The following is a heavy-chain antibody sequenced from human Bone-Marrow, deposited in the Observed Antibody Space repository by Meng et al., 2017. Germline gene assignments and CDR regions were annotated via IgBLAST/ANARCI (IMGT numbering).Heavy chain of an antibody. CDR3: ARELDCSGGSCYFGGGVGY. CDR2: IYYSGST. CDR1: GGSISSGGYY. J-gene: IGHJ4*02. D-gene: IGHD2-15*01. V-gene: IGHV4-31*03. Sequence: VHLQESGPGLLKPSQTLSLPCTVSGGSISSGGYYWSWIRQHPGKGLEWIGYIYYSGSTYYNPSLKSRVTISVDTSKNQFSLKLSSVTAADTAVYYCARELDCSGGSCYFGGGVGYWGQGTLVTVSS.